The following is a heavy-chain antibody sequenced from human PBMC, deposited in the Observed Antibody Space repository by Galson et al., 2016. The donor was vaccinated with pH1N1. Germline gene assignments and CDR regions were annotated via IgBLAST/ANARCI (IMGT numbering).Heavy chain of an antibody. CDR1: GLSVRNNY. CDR3: ARPRIASPGALHH. D-gene: IGHD1-26*01. J-gene: IGHJ1*01. Sequence: SLRLSCAASGLSVRNNYMNWVRQAPGKGLEWVSVIDSGGNSFYADSVKGRFTMSRDNSKNTVYLHMNSLTREDTAVYFCARPRIASPGALHHWGQGTRVTVSS. V-gene: IGHV3-66*02. CDR2: IDSGGNS.